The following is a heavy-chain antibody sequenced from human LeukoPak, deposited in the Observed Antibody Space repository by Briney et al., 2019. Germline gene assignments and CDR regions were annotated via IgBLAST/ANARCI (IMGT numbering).Heavy chain of an antibody. V-gene: IGHV3-30*18. CDR3: AKARGSLVGSALGN. CDR1: GFTFSSYG. J-gene: IGHJ4*02. D-gene: IGHD2-15*01. CDR2: ISDDGDDK. Sequence: PGRSLRLSCAASGFTFSSYGMHWVRQAPGKGLEWVAVISDDGDDKYYADSVKGRFTISRDNSNNTVHLHLDSLRTEDTALYYCAKARGSLVGSALGNWGQGTLVTVAS.